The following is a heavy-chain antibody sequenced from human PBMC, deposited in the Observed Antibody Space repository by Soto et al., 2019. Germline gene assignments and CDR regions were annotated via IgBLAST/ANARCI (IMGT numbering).Heavy chain of an antibody. Sequence: GGSLRLSCAASGFTFSSYAMSWVRQAPGKGLEWVSAISGSGGSTYYADSVKGRFTISRDNSKNTLYLQMNSLRAEDTAVYYCAKKREWKLGVAAAGSFDYWGQGTLVTVSS. CDR2: ISGSGGST. CDR3: AKKREWKLGVAAAGSFDY. V-gene: IGHV3-23*01. CDR1: GFTFSSYA. D-gene: IGHD6-13*01. J-gene: IGHJ4*02.